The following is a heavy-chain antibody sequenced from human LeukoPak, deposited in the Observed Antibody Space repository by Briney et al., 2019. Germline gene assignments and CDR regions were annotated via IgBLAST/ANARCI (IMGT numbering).Heavy chain of an antibody. J-gene: IGHJ3*02. CDR3: AKPITISGATDGFDI. V-gene: IGHV3-7*01. Sequence: PGGSLRLSCAASGFAFSTYWMNWVRQAPGKGLEWVANIKQDGSERYYVDSVKGRFTISRDNAKNSLYMQMNSLRVEDTAVYYCAKPITISGATDGFDIWGQGTKVTVSS. CDR1: GFAFSTYW. D-gene: IGHD3-3*01. CDR2: IKQDGSER.